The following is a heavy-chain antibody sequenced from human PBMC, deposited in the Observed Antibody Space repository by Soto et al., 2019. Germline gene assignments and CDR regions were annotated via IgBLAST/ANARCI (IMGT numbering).Heavy chain of an antibody. CDR2: ISGSGGST. D-gene: IGHD3-16*02. CDR1: GFTFSSYA. J-gene: IGHJ4*02. V-gene: IGHV3-23*01. CDR3: AATRARNYDYVWGSYRYDY. Sequence: PGGSLRLSCAASGFTFSSYAMSWVRQAPGKGLEWVSAISGSGGSTYYADSVKGRFTIPRDNSKNTLYLQMNSLRAEDTAVYYCAATRARNYDYVWGSYRYDYWGQGTLVTVSS.